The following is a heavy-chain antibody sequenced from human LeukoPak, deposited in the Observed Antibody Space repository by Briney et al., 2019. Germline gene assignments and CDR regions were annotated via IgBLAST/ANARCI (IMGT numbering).Heavy chain of an antibody. CDR3: AAGKRYGSSSLGGIYYGMDV. D-gene: IGHD6-6*01. V-gene: IGHV1-58*01. Sequence: GASVKVSCKASGFIFTNSGLQWVRQARGQRLEWIGWIVVDSGNTNYAQRFQERVTITRDMSTSTAYMELSSLISEDTAVYYCAAGKRYGSSSLGGIYYGMDVWGQGTTVTVSS. J-gene: IGHJ6*02. CDR2: IVVDSGNT. CDR1: GFIFTNSG.